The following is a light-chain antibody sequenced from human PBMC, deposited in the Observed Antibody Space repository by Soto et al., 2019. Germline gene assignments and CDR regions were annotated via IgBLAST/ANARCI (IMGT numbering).Light chain of an antibody. CDR2: GAS. Sequence: EIVLTQSPATLSLSPGDSATLSCRASQSIRSSFLAWYQQKPGQAPRLLIYGASSRATGIPDRFSGSGSGTDFTLTISRLEPEDFAVYYCQQTYNLPRTFGQGTKVDIK. CDR1: QSIRSSF. CDR3: QQTYNLPRT. J-gene: IGKJ1*01. V-gene: IGKV3-20*01.